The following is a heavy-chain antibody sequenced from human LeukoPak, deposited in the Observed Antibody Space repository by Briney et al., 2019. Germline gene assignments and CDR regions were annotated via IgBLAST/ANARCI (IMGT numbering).Heavy chain of an antibody. D-gene: IGHD4-17*01. CDR3: ARDHYGDYKPYYYYMDV. CDR1: GGTFSSYA. J-gene: IGHJ6*03. Sequence: SVKVSFKASGGTFSSYAISWVRQAPGQGLELMGGIIPIFGTANYAQKFQGRVTITTDESTSTAYMELSSLRSEDTAVYYCARDHYGDYKPYYYYMDVWGKGTTVTVSS. V-gene: IGHV1-69*05. CDR2: IIPIFGTA.